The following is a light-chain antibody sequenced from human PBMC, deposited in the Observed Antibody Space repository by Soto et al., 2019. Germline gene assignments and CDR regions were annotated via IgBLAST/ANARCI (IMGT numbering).Light chain of an antibody. Sequence: EIVMTQSPATLSLSPGERAALSCRASQSVNSNLAWYQQKAGQAPRLLIYGASSRANGIPDRFSGSGSGTDFTLTISRLEPEDFAVYYCHQYGSSPLTFGGGTKVDIK. CDR1: QSVNSN. J-gene: IGKJ4*01. CDR3: HQYGSSPLT. CDR2: GAS. V-gene: IGKV3-20*01.